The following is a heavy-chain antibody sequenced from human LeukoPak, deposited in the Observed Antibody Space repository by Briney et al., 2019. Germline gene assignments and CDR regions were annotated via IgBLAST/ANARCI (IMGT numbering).Heavy chain of an antibody. CDR3: ARLPVGATSWTDY. CDR1: GYTFTSYY. D-gene: IGHD1-26*01. J-gene: IGHJ4*02. Sequence: GASVKVSCKASGYTFTSYYMHWVRQAPGQGLEWMGIINPSGGGTGYAQKFQGRVTMTRDMSTSTVYMELSSLRSEDTAVYYCARLPVGATSWTDYWGQGTLVTVSS. CDR2: INPSGGGT. V-gene: IGHV1-46*01.